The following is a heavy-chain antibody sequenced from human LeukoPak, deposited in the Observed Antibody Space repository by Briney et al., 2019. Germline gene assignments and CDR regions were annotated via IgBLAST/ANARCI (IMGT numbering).Heavy chain of an antibody. CDR2: ISAYNGNT. J-gene: IGHJ6*03. Sequence: ASVKVSCKASGYTFTSYGISWVRQAPGQGLEWMGWISAYNGNTNYAQKLQGRVTMTTDTSTSTAYMELRSLRSDDTAVYYCASAPERPARYYDYYMDVWGKGTTVTVSS. D-gene: IGHD1-14*01. CDR1: GYTFTSYG. CDR3: ASAPERPARYYDYYMDV. V-gene: IGHV1-18*01.